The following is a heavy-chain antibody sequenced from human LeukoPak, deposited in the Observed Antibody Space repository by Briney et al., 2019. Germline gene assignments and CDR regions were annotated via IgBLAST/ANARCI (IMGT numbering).Heavy chain of an antibody. CDR1: GFTFSSYS. V-gene: IGHV3-48*04. J-gene: IGHJ3*02. CDR2: ISSSSSTI. Sequence: GGSLRLSCAASGFTFSSYSMNWVRQAPGKGLEWVSYISSSSSTIYYADSVKGRFTISRDNAKNSLYLQMNSLRAEDTAVYYCARDPPQHIVVVTAPPDIWGQGTMVTVSS. D-gene: IGHD2-21*02. CDR3: ARDPPQHIVVVTAPPDI.